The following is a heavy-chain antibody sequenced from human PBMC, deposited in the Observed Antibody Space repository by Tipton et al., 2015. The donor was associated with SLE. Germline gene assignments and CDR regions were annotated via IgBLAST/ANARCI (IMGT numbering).Heavy chain of an antibody. V-gene: IGHV4-39*07. D-gene: IGHD2-21*01. Sequence: LRLSCTVSGGSISSSSYYWGWIRQPPGKGLEWIGSIYYSGSTYYNPSLKSRVTISVDTSKNQFSLKLSSVTAADTAVHYCARQGDEHIVVVIAKSWFDPWGQGTLVTVSS. CDR3: ARQGDEHIVVVIAKSWFDP. J-gene: IGHJ5*02. CDR1: GGSISSSSYY. CDR2: IYYSGST.